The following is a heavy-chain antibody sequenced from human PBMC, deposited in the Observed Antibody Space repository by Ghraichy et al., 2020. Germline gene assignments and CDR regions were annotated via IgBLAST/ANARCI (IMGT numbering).Heavy chain of an antibody. J-gene: IGHJ3*02. D-gene: IGHD2/OR15-2a*01. CDR1: GFTFSSYS. CDR3: ARGNSRGGKHDAFDI. V-gene: IGHV3-48*02. CDR2: ISSSSSTI. Sequence: GESLNISCAASGFTFSSYSMNWVRQAPGKGLEWVSYISSSSSTIYYADSVKGRFTISRDNAKNSLYLQMNSLRDEDTAVYYCARGNSRGGKHDAFDIWGQGTMVTVSS.